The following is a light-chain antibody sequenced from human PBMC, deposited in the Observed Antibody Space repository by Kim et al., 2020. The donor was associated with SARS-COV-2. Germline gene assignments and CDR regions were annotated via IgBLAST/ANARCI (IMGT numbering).Light chain of an antibody. J-gene: IGLJ7*01. CDR2: QDS. CDR3: QAWDSSTAV. CDR1: KLGDKY. Sequence: SVSQGQTARITCSGDKLGDKYACWYQQKPGQSPVLVIYQDSKRTSGIPERFSGSNSGNTATLTISGTQAMDEADYYCQAWDSSTAVFGGGTQLTVL. V-gene: IGLV3-1*01.